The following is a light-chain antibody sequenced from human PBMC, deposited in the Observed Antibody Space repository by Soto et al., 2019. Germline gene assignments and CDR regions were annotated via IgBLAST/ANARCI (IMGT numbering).Light chain of an antibody. CDR3: SSYTSSSPLYV. V-gene: IGLV2-14*01. Sequence: QSALTQPASVSGSPGQSITISCTGTSSDVGGYNYVSWYQQHPGKAPKLMIYEVSNRPSGVSNRFSGSKSGNTASLTISGLQAEDEADYYCSSYTSSSPLYVFGTGIKLTVL. CDR2: EVS. CDR1: SSDVGGYNY. J-gene: IGLJ1*01.